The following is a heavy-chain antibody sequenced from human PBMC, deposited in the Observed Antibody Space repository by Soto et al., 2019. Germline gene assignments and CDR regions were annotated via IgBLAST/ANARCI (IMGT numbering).Heavy chain of an antibody. V-gene: IGHV3-48*02. J-gene: IGHJ5*02. CDR2: ISSSSSTI. D-gene: IGHD1-26*01. CDR3: AREEGLLNWFDP. Sequence: EVQLVESGGGLVQPGGSLRLSCAASGFTFSSYSMNWVRQAPGKGLEWVSYISSSSSTIYYADSVKGRFTISRDNAKNSLYLQMKSLRDEDTAVYYCAREEGLLNWFDPWGQGTLVTVSS. CDR1: GFTFSSYS.